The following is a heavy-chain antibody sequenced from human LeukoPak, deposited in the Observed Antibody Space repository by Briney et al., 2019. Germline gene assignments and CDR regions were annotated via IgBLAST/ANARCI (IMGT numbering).Heavy chain of an antibody. J-gene: IGHJ6*03. V-gene: IGHV1-2*02. CDR3: ARGGGTMVRGVIIIEPDYMDV. CDR1: GYTFTGYY. Sequence: GASVKVSCKASGYTFTGYYMHWVRQAPGQGLEWMGWINPNSGGTNYAQKFQGRVTMTRDTSISTAYMELSRLRSDDTAVYYCARGGGTMVRGVIIIEPDYMDVWGKGTTVTISS. CDR2: INPNSGGT. D-gene: IGHD3-10*01.